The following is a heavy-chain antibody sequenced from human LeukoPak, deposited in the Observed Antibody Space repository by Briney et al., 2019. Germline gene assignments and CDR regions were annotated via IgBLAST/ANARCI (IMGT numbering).Heavy chain of an antibody. J-gene: IGHJ3*02. V-gene: IGHV4-59*01. Sequence: SETLSLTCTVSGGSISSYYWSWIRQPPGKGLEWIGYIYYSGSTNYNPSLKSRVTISVDTSKNQFSLKLRSVTAADTAVYYCARGLDYYDREDAFDIWGQGTMVTVSS. CDR2: IYYSGST. CDR1: GGSISSYY. D-gene: IGHD3-22*01. CDR3: ARGLDYYDREDAFDI.